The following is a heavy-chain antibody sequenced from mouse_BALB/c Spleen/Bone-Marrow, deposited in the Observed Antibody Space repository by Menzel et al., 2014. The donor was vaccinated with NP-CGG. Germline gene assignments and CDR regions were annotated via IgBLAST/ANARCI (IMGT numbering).Heavy chain of an antibody. D-gene: IGHD2-14*01. J-gene: IGHJ1*01. CDR2: ISSGSSTI. CDR3: ARDRYDEYFDV. V-gene: IGHV5-17*02. CDR1: GFTFSSFG. Sequence: EVKLMDSGGGLVQPGGSRKLSCAASGFTFSSFGMHWVRQAPEKGLEWVAYISSGSSTIYYADTVKGRFTISRDNPKNTLFLQMTSLRSEDTAMYYCARDRYDEYFDVWGAGTTVTVSP.